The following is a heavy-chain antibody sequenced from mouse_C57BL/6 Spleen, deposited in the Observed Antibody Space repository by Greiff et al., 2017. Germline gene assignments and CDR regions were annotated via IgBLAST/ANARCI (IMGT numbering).Heavy chain of an antibody. CDR2: IWTGGGT. D-gene: IGHD2-3*01. J-gene: IGHJ1*03. V-gene: IGHV2-9-1*01. Sequence: VKLVESGPGLVAPSQSLSITCTVSGFSLTSYAISWVRQPPGKGLEWLGVIWTGGGTNYNSALKSRLSISKDNSKSKVFLKMNSLQTDDTARYYCARNDGYYPSYWYFDVWGTGTTVTVSS. CDR3: ARNDGYYPSYWYFDV. CDR1: GFSLTSYA.